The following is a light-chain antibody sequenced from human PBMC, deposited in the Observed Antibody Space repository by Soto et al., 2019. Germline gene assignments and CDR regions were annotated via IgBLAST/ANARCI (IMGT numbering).Light chain of an antibody. V-gene: IGKV3-20*01. Sequence: EIVLTQSTGTLSLSPGERATLSCRASHSVSSSYLAWYQQKPGQAPRLLIYGASSRATGIPDRFSGSGSGTDFTLTISRLEPDDFEVYYCQQYRNSLYTFGQGTKLEIK. CDR1: HSVSSSY. CDR2: GAS. J-gene: IGKJ2*01. CDR3: QQYRNSLYT.